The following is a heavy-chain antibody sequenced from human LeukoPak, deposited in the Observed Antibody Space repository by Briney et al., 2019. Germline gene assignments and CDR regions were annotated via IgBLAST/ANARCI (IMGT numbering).Heavy chain of an antibody. CDR2: IYYSGST. Sequence: SETQSLTCTVSGGSISSYYWSWIRQPPGKGLEWIGYIYYSGSTNYNPSLKSRLTISVDMSKNQFSLELNSVTAADTAIYYCATRSARPMGYFDHWSQGTLVTVSS. J-gene: IGHJ4*02. CDR1: GGSISSYY. CDR3: ATRSARPMGYFDH. D-gene: IGHD3-16*01. V-gene: IGHV4-59*12.